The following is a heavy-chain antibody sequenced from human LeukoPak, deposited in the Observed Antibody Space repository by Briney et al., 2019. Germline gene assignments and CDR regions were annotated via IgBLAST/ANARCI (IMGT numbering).Heavy chain of an antibody. D-gene: IGHD3-3*01. CDR3: ARGGARNTYYDFWSGYYFPDY. CDR1: GYTFTSCD. V-gene: IGHV1-8*01. Sequence: GASVKVSCKASGYTFTSCDINGVRQATGQGLEWMGWMNPNSGNTGYAQKFQGRVTMTRNTSISTAYMELSSLRSEDTAVYYCARGGARNTYYDFWSGYYFPDYWGQGTLDTVSS. CDR2: MNPNSGNT. J-gene: IGHJ4*02.